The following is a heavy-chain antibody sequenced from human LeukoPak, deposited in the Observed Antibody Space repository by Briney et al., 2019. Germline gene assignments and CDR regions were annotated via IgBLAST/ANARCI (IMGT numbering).Heavy chain of an antibody. J-gene: IGHJ5*02. Sequence: SETLSLTCAVYGGSFSGYYWSWIRQPPGKGLEWIGEINHRGSTNYNPSLKSRVTISVDTSKNQFSLKLSSVTAADTAVYYCASRIVVVPAALHARDWFDPWGQGTLVTVSS. CDR2: INHRGST. V-gene: IGHV4-34*01. CDR1: GGSFSGYY. CDR3: ASRIVVVPAALHARDWFDP. D-gene: IGHD2-2*01.